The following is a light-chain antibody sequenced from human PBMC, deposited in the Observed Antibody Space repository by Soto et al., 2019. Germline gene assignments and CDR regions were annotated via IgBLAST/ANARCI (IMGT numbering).Light chain of an antibody. Sequence: QSVLTQPPSVSAASGRKVTISCSGSRSNIGDNYVSWYQLLPGAAPKLLISYNERRPSGIPDRFSGSKSGTTATLAIAGLQTADEAEYYCGTWDTSLSAYVFAPGTKVTVL. V-gene: IGLV1-51*01. CDR3: GTWDTSLSAYV. CDR2: YNE. J-gene: IGLJ1*01. CDR1: RSNIGDNY.